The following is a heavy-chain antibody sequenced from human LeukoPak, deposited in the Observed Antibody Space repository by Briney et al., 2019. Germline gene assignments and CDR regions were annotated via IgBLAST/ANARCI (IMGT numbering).Heavy chain of an antibody. CDR1: GGSFSGYY. V-gene: IGHV4-34*01. CDR2: INRSGST. D-gene: IGHD6-13*01. Sequence: SETLSLTCAVYGGSFSGYYWSWIRQPPGKGLEWIGEINRSGSTNYNPSLKSRVTISVDTSKNQFSLKLSSVTAADTAVYYCVLRDIAPKSPIFDYWGQGTLVTVSS. CDR3: VLRDIAPKSPIFDY. J-gene: IGHJ4*02.